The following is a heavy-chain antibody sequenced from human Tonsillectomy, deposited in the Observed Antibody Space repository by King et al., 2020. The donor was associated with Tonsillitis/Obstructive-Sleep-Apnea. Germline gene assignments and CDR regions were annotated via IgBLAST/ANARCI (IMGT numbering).Heavy chain of an antibody. J-gene: IGHJ3*02. CDR3: ARLWDIVVVPAATHAFDI. V-gene: IGHV3-48*03. D-gene: IGHD2-2*01. Sequence: VQLVESGGGLVQPGGSLRLSCAASGFTFSSYEMNWVRQAPGKGLEWVSYISSSGSTIYYADSVKGRFTISRDNAKNSLYLQMNSRRAEDTGVYYCARLWDIVVVPAATHAFDIWGQGTMVTVSS. CDR1: GFTFSSYE. CDR2: ISSSGSTI.